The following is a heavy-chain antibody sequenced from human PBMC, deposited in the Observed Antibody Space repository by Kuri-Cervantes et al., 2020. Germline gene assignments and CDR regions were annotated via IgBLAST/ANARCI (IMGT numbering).Heavy chain of an antibody. CDR2: ISGSGGST. D-gene: IGHD2-8*01. J-gene: IGHJ3*01. CDR1: GFTFSSYA. CDR3: ASTKRGSNAFDV. Sequence: GESLKISCAASGFTFSSYAMSWVRQAPGKGLEWVSAISGSGGSTYYADSVKGRFTISRDNSKNTLYLQMNSLRAEDTAVYYCASTKRGSNAFDVWGQGTMVTVSS. V-gene: IGHV3-23*01.